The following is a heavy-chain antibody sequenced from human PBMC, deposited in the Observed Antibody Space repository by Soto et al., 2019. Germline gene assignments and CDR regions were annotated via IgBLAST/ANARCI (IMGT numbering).Heavy chain of an antibody. Sequence: SVKVSCKASGGTFSSYRINWVRQAPGQGLEWVGGIVPIYRTADYAQKFQGRVTITADESARTAYMELRGLKSQDTAVYYCARDSGAKLSSSWGQGTLVTVS. D-gene: IGHD6-13*01. CDR2: IVPIYRTA. J-gene: IGHJ4*02. CDR1: GGTFSSYR. CDR3: ARDSGAKLSSS. V-gene: IGHV1-69*13.